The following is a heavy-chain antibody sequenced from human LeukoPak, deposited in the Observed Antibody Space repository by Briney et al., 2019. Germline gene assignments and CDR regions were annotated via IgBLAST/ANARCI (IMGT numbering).Heavy chain of an antibody. V-gene: IGHV1-18*04. Sequence: ASVKVSCKASGYTFINYYIHWVRQAPGQGLEWMGWISAYNGNTNYAQKLQGRVTMTTDTSTSTAYMELRSLRSDDTAVYYCARTAIAADTNWFDPWGQGTLVTVSS. CDR2: ISAYNGNT. CDR3: ARTAIAADTNWFDP. CDR1: GYTFINYY. J-gene: IGHJ5*02. D-gene: IGHD6-13*01.